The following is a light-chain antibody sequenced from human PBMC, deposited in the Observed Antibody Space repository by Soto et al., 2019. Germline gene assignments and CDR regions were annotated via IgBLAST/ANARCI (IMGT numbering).Light chain of an antibody. Sequence: DIQMTQSPSSLSASVGDRVTITCRASQGIRNDLGWFQQKPGKAPKRLIYTASNLQSGVPSRFGGSGSGTDYTLTIISLQPAYFASYYCLQHNSYPLTFGQGNKLEIK. CDR2: TAS. V-gene: IGKV1-17*01. J-gene: IGKJ2*01. CDR1: QGIRND. CDR3: LQHNSYPLT.